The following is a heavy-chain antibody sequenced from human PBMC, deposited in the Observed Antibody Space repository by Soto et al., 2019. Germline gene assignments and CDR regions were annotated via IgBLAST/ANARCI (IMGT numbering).Heavy chain of an antibody. CDR3: VRDSDYAFDF. CDR2: IGGSSDPI. Sequence: EVQLVESGGGLVRPGGSLRLSCAASGFTFSSYSVNWVRQAPGKGLEWVSYIGGSSDPIFYADSVKGRFTISRDNAKNSLYLQMNSLRVEDTAVYFCVRDSDYAFDFWGQGTLVTVSS. J-gene: IGHJ4*02. D-gene: IGHD4-17*01. CDR1: GFTFSSYS. V-gene: IGHV3-48*01.